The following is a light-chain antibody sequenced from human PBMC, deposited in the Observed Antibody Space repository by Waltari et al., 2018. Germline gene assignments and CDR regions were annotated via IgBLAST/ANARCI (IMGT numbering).Light chain of an antibody. J-gene: IGLJ1*01. CDR2: EVN. Sequence: QSALTQPASVSGSPGQSITVSRTGTSSDVGSYNLYSWFQQYPDTTPKLLIFEVNKRPSGVSNRFSGSKSGNTASLTISGLQAGDEADYYCCSYAGSGIYVFGTGAKVTVL. V-gene: IGLV2-23*02. CDR3: CSYAGSGIYV. CDR1: SSDVGSYNL.